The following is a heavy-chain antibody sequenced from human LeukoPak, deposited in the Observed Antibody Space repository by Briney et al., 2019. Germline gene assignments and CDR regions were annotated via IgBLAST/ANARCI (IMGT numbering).Heavy chain of an antibody. V-gene: IGHV1-18*01. J-gene: IGHJ4*02. Sequence: ASVKVSCKASGYTFTSYGISRVRQAPGQGLEWMGWISAYNGNTNYAQKLQGRVTMTTDTSTSTAYMELRSLRSDDTAVYYCARSPRGVPKTRGYFDYWGQGTLVTVSS. D-gene: IGHD2-8*01. CDR2: ISAYNGNT. CDR3: ARSPRGVPKTRGYFDY. CDR1: GYTFTSYG.